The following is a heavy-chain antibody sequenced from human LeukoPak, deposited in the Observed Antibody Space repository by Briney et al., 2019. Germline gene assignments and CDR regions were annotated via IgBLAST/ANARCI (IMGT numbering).Heavy chain of an antibody. V-gene: IGHV4-30-4*01. D-gene: IGHD4-17*01. J-gene: IGHJ4*02. CDR2: IYYSGST. CDR1: GASIISDDSY. CDR3: ARQLSNDGDYVGAFDS. Sequence: SETLSLTCTVSGASIISDDSYWSWIRHPPRKGPEWIGNIYYSGSTYYNPSLESRVTISVDTSKNHFSLKLSSVTAADTAVYYCARQLSNDGDYVGAFDSWGQGTLVTVS.